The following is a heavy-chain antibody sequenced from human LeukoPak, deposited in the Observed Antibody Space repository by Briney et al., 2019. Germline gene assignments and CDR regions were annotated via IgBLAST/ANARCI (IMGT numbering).Heavy chain of an antibody. V-gene: IGHV3-74*01. CDR1: GFNFSNFW. J-gene: IGHJ4*02. D-gene: IGHD6-13*01. CDR3: ARGTAETAGIDY. Sequence: PGGSLRLSCAASGFNFSNFWMHWVRQAPGKGPEWISHINIDGTDTTYGGSAKGRFTVSRDNAKNTLFLQMNSLRVEDTAVYYCARGTAETAGIDYWGQGTLVTVSA. CDR2: INIDGTDT.